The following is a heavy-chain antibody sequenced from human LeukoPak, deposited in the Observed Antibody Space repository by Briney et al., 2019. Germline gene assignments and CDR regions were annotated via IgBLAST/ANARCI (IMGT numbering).Heavy chain of an antibody. CDR2: ISSSASDI. Sequence: GGSLRLSCAASGFTFSDYYMSWIRQAPGKGLEWVSYISSSASDIYYADSVKGRFTMSRDNAKNSLYLQMNSLRAEDTAVYYCARDKYSHGHNYSYMDVWGKGTTVTVSS. CDR3: ARDKYSHGHNYSYMDV. V-gene: IGHV3-11*04. CDR1: GFTFSDYY. J-gene: IGHJ6*03. D-gene: IGHD5-18*01.